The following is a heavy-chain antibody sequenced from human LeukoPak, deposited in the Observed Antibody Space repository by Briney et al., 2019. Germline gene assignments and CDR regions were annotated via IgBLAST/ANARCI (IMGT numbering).Heavy chain of an antibody. CDR3: ASQDLNCSSTSCALDY. V-gene: IGHV3-21*01. CDR1: GFTFSSYS. CDR2: ISSSSSYI. D-gene: IGHD2-2*01. J-gene: IGHJ4*02. Sequence: PGGSLRLSCAASGFTFSSYSMNWVRQAPGKGLEWVSSISSSSSYIYYADSVKGRFTISRDNAKNSLYLQMNSLRAEDTAVYYCASQDLNCSSTSCALDYWGQGTLVTVSS.